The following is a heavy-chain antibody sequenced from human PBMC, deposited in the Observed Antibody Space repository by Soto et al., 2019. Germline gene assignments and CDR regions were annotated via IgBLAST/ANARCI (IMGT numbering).Heavy chain of an antibody. J-gene: IGHJ5*02. CDR3: ARDLQAGTDNVNWFAP. V-gene: IGHV3-30*04. D-gene: IGHD1-1*01. Sequence: QVQLVESGGGVVQPGRSLRLSCAASGFSISRSAMHWVRQAPGKGLEWVAVIAYDGSNRWYEDSAKGRFTISRDNSKNTVYLQMSSLRGEDTAVYYCARDLQAGTDNVNWFAPWGQGTLVTVSS. CDR2: IAYDGSNR. CDR1: GFSISRSA.